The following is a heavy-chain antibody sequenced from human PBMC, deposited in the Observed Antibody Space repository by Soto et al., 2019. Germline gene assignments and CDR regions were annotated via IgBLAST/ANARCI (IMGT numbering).Heavy chain of an antibody. CDR1: GFSFSSYG. D-gene: IGHD3-10*01. CDR3: AKELKLYYGSGSYLAY. CDR2: ISYDGSNK. Sequence: QVQLVESEGGVVQPGRSLRLSCAASGFSFSSYGMHWVRQAPGKGLEWVALISYDGSNKYYIDSVKGRFTISRDNSKNTLYLQMNSLRAEDTAVYYCAKELKLYYGSGSYLAYWGQGTLVTVSS. V-gene: IGHV3-30*18. J-gene: IGHJ4*02.